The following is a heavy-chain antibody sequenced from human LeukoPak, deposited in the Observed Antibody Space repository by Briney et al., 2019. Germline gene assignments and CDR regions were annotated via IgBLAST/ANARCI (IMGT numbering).Heavy chain of an antibody. Sequence: ASETLSLTCAVYGGSFSGYYWSWIRQPPGKGLEWIGEINHSGSTNYNPSLKSRVTISVDTSKNQFSLKLSSVTAADTAVYYCARHEGYTWAPFDPWGQGTLVTASS. J-gene: IGHJ5*02. CDR1: GGSFSGYY. CDR2: INHSGST. D-gene: IGHD5-18*01. CDR3: ARHEGYTWAPFDP. V-gene: IGHV4-34*01.